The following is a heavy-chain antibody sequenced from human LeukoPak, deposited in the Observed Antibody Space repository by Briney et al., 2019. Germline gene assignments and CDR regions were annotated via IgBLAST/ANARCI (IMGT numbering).Heavy chain of an antibody. CDR3: ARDHWDNYWYFDL. CDR1: GFTFSSYG. V-gene: IGHV3-30*02. D-gene: IGHD1-26*01. J-gene: IGHJ2*01. CDR2: IRYDGSNK. Sequence: PGGSLRLSCAASGFTFSSYGMHWVRQAPGKGLEWVAFIRYDGSNKYYADSVKGRFAISRDNAKNSLYLQMNSLRAEDTAVYYCARDHWDNYWYFDLWGRGTLVTVSS.